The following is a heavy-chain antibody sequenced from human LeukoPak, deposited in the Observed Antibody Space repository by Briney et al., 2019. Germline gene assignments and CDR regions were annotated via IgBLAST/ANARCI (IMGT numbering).Heavy chain of an antibody. CDR1: GDTLIGYG. V-gene: IGHV3-48*01. CDR3: ARGYSNPPLEY. CDR2: ISSSTTTT. J-gene: IGHJ4*02. Sequence: QPGGSLGLSCVASGDTLIGYGMNWVRQAPGKGLEWISSISSSTTTTYYADSVRGRFTISRDSAKNSLYLHMNSLRAEDTAIYYCARGYSNPPLEYWGQGTPVTVSS. D-gene: IGHD4-11*01.